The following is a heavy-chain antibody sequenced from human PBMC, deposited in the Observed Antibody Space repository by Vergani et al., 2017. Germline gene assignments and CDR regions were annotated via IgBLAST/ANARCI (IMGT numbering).Heavy chain of an antibody. CDR2: ISWNSGAV. Sequence: EVDLVESGGGLAQPGGSLRLSCEASGITFWKFGMHWVRQGPGKGLEWVSGISWNSGAVDYADSVRGRFTISRDNAKNSLFLEMNNLRAEDTAVYYCASSVDTAMEMDWFDPWGQGTLVTVSS. V-gene: IGHV3-9*01. D-gene: IGHD5-18*01. CDR3: ASSVDTAMEMDWFDP. J-gene: IGHJ5*02. CDR1: GITFWKFG.